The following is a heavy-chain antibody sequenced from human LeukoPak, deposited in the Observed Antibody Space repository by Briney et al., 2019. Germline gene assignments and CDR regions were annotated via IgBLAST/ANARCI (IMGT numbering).Heavy chain of an antibody. J-gene: IGHJ4*02. CDR1: GFTFSSYS. CDR3: ARATGYSSGWDFDY. D-gene: IGHD6-19*01. Sequence: GGSLRLSCAASGFTFSSYSMNWVRQAPGKGLEWVSSISSSSSYIYYADSVKGRFTISRDNAKDSLYLQMNSLRAEDTAVYYCARATGYSSGWDFDYWGQGTLVTVSS. CDR2: ISSSSSYI. V-gene: IGHV3-21*01.